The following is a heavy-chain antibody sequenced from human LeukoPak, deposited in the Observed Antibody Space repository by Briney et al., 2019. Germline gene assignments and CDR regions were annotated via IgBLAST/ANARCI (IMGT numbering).Heavy chain of an antibody. D-gene: IGHD4-23*01. J-gene: IGHJ4*02. CDR2: VYSGGST. CDR3: ARDSTVVTLGY. V-gene: IGHV3-53*01. Sequence: GGSLRLSCAASGCTVSSNYMSWVRQAPGKGLEWVSVVYSGGSTYYADSVKGRFTISRDNSKNTLYLQMNSLRAEDTAVYYCARDSTVVTLGYWGQGTLVTVSS. CDR1: GCTVSSNY.